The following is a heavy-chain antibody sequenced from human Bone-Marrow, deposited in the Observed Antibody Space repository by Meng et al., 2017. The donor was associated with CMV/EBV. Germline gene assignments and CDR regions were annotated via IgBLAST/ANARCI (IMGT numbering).Heavy chain of an antibody. V-gene: IGHV3-13*01. Sequence: GGSLRLSCAASGFTFSSYDMHWVRQATGKGLEWVSAIGTAGDTYYPGSVKGRFTISRENAKNSLYLHMNSLRAGDTAVYYCARAYYDFWSGYFPSYYYGMDVWGQGTTVTVSS. CDR3: ARAYYDFWSGYFPSYYYGMDV. J-gene: IGHJ6*02. CDR1: GFTFSSYD. CDR2: IGTAGDT. D-gene: IGHD3-3*01.